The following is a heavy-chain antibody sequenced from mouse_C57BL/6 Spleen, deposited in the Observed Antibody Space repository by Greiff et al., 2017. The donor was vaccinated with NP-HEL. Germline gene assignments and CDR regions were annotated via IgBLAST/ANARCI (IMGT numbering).Heavy chain of an antibody. CDR1: GFTFSSYA. Sequence: EVKLMESGGGLVKPGGSLKLSCAASGFTFSSYAMSWVRQTPEKRLEWVATISDGGSYTYYPDNVKGRFTISRDNAKNNLYLQMSHLKSEDTAMYYCARDITTVVAYYAMDYWGQGTSVTVSS. CDR3: ARDITTVVAYYAMDY. V-gene: IGHV5-4*01. CDR2: ISDGGSYT. D-gene: IGHD1-1*01. J-gene: IGHJ4*01.